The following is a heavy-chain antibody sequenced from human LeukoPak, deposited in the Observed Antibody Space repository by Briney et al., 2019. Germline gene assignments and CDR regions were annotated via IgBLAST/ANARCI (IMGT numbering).Heavy chain of an antibody. CDR3: ARDGEDIVVVPAAIKATSYYYYGMDV. CDR1: GLTFSSYS. V-gene: IGHV3-21*01. D-gene: IGHD2-2*02. Sequence: GGSLRLSCAASGLTFSSYSMNWVRQAPGKGLEWVSSISSSSSYIYYADSVKGRFTISRDNAKNSLYLQMNSLRAEDTAVYYCARDGEDIVVVPAAIKATSYYYYGMDVWGKGTTVTVSS. CDR2: ISSSSSYI. J-gene: IGHJ6*04.